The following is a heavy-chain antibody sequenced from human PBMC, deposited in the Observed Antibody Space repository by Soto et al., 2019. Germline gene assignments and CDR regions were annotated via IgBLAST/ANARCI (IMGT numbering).Heavy chain of an antibody. CDR1: AFTFGDYA. CDR3: AKGYTTSCFAHFDF. CDR2: ISWNSGNI. V-gene: IGHV3-9*01. J-gene: IGHJ4*02. D-gene: IGHD2-2*01. Sequence: EVQLVEPGGGLVQPGRSLRLSCAASAFTFGDYAMHWVRQAPEKGLEWVSCISWNSGNIVYVDSVEGRFTISRDNAKNSLYLQMNSLRPEDTAFYYCAKGYTTSCFAHFDFWGQGALVTVSS.